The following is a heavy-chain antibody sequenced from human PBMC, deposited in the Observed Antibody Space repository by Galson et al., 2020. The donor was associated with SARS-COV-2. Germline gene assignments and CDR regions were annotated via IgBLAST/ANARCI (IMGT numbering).Heavy chain of an antibody. CDR3: ARTIQYYYDSSGYYRVFYFDY. Sequence: SETLSLTCTVSGGSISSSSYYWGGIRQPPGKGLEWIGSIYYSGSTYYNPSLNSRVTISVDTSKNQFSLKLSSVTAADTAVYYCARTIQYYYDSSGYYRVFYFDYWGQGTLVTVSS. D-gene: IGHD3-22*01. J-gene: IGHJ4*02. V-gene: IGHV4-39*01. CDR1: GGSISSSSYY. CDR2: IYYSGST.